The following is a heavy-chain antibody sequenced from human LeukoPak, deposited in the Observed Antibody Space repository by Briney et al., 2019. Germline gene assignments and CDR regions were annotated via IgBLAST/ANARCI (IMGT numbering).Heavy chain of an antibody. J-gene: IGHJ4*02. CDR1: GYSFSNDW. V-gene: IGHV5-51*01. D-gene: IGHD2-15*01. Sequence: GESLKISCKGSGYSFSNDWIGWVRQMPGKGLEWMGIIYPGDSDTRYSPSLQGQVTMSADKSISPAFLQWSSLEASDSAMYYCARRGCIGGSCYAYWGQGTLVTVSS. CDR3: ARRGCIGGSCYAY. CDR2: IYPGDSDT.